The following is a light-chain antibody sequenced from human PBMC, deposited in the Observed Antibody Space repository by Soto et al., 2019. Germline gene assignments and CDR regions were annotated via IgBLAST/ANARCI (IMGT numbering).Light chain of an antibody. CDR2: DNN. CDR3: GTWDSSLSAGV. V-gene: IGLV1-51*01. CDR1: SSNIGNNY. J-gene: IGLJ2*01. Sequence: QSVLTQPPSVSAAPGQKVTISCSGSSSNIGNNYVSWYQQLPGTAPKLLIYDNNKRPSGIPDRFSGSKSGTSATLGITGLXXXXXXXYYCGTWDSSLSAGVFGGGTQLTVL.